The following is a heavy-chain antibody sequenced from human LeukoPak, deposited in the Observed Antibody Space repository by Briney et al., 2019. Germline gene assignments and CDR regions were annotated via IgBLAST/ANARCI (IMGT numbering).Heavy chain of an antibody. D-gene: IGHD5-18*01. CDR1: AYTFTSYY. V-gene: IGHV1-46*01. Sequence: GASVKASCQASAYTFTSYYMHWVRHPPEQGLEWMGITNPSGGSTSYAHKFQGRVNMTRDTSTSTGYRGVSSLRSEDTAVYCCARGGRGYSYGQFDYWGQGTLVTVSS. CDR3: ARGGRGYSYGQFDY. J-gene: IGHJ4*02. CDR2: TNPSGGST.